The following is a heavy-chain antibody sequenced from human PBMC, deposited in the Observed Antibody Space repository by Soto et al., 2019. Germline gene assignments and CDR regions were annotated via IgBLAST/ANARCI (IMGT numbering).Heavy chain of an antibody. CDR2: IYPGNSDT. D-gene: IGHD3-9*01. V-gene: IGHV5-51*01. Sequence: GKGLEWMGIIYPGNSDTRYSPSFQGQVTISADTSISTAYLEWSSLKASDTAIYYCARHVYYDVLKKNYWGQGTLVTVSS. CDR3: ARHVYYDVLKKNY. J-gene: IGHJ4*02.